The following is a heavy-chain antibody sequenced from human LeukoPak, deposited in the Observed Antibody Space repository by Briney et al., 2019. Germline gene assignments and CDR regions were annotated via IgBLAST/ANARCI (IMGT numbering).Heavy chain of an antibody. Sequence: ASMKVSCKASGYTFTGYHIHWVRQAPGQGLEWMGRINPYSGDTNFAQKFQGRVTMTRDTSITTAYMDLSSLTPDDTAVYFCARDQGSLTRSWYTGYWGQGTQVTVSP. CDR1: GYTFTGYH. J-gene: IGHJ4*02. CDR3: ARDQGSLTRSWYTGY. V-gene: IGHV1-2*06. D-gene: IGHD6-13*01. CDR2: INPYSGDT.